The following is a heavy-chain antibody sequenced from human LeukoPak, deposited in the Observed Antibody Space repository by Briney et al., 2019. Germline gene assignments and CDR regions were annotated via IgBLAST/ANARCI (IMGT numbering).Heavy chain of an antibody. CDR2: ISGSGGST. CDR1: GFTVSSYA. CDR3: ATNNYDILTGYYIW. V-gene: IGHV3-23*01. D-gene: IGHD3-9*01. Sequence: GGSLRLSCAASGFTVSSYAMSWVRQAPGKGLEWVSAISGSGGSTYYADSVKGRFTISRDNSKNTLYLQMNSLRAEDTAVYYCATNNYDILTGYYIWWGQGTLVTVSS. J-gene: IGHJ4*02.